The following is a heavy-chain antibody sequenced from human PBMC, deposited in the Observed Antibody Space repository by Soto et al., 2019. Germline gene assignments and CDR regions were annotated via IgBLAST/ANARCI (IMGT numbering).Heavy chain of an antibody. CDR2: IYYSGST. V-gene: IGHV4-59*01. Sequence: PSESLSLTCAVSGCSIGSYYWSWIRQPPGKGLEWIGYIYYSGSTNYNPSLKSRVTISVDTSKNQFSLKLSSVTAADTAVYYCARGGALDYWGQGTLVPVSS. CDR1: GCSIGSYY. CDR3: ARGGALDY. J-gene: IGHJ4*02.